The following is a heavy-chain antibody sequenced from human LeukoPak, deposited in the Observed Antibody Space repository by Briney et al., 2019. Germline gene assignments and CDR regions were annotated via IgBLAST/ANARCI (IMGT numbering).Heavy chain of an antibody. CDR2: ISHDGSNN. J-gene: IGHJ4*02. CDR3: AKVRVGTAHFDY. CDR1: GFTFSSYG. V-gene: IGHV3-30*18. Sequence: GGSLRLSCAASGFTFSSYGMHWVRQAPGKGLEWVVVISHDGSNNNYADSVKGRFTISRDNSKNTLYLQMNSLRPEDTAVYYCAKVRVGTAHFDYWGQGTLVTVSS. D-gene: IGHD2-15*01.